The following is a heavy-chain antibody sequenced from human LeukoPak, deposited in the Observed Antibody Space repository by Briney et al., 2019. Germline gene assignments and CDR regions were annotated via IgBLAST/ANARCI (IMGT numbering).Heavy chain of an antibody. Sequence: ASVKVSCKASGYTFTSYGISWVRQAPGQGLEWMGWISAYNGNTNYAQKLQGRVTMTTDTSTSTAYMELRSLRSDDTAVYYCAKNLLGSVAYSWYFDLWGRGTLVTVSS. J-gene: IGHJ2*01. CDR1: GYTFTSYG. D-gene: IGHD2-15*01. CDR2: ISAYNGNT. CDR3: AKNLLGSVAYSWYFDL. V-gene: IGHV1-18*01.